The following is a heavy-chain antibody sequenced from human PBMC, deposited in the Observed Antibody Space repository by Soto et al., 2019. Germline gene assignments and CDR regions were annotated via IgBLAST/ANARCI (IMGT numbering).Heavy chain of an antibody. D-gene: IGHD3-22*01. CDR1: GGTFSSYT. V-gene: IGHV1-69*02. CDR3: ARGLHYDSITLDHF. Sequence: QVQLVQSGAEVKKPGSSVKVSCKASGGTFSSYTISWLRQAPGQGLEWMGRIIPILGIANYAQTIQGRVTITADKSTSIAYMEASSLRSQDTGVYYCARGLHYDSITLDHFRGQGALVTVS. J-gene: IGHJ4*02. CDR2: IIPILGIA.